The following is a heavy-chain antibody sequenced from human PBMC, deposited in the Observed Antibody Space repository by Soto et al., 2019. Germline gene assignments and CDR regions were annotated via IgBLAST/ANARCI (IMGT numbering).Heavy chain of an antibody. CDR2: INSDGSNT. D-gene: IGHD3-22*01. CDR3: ARDPGTGYYDSSGYYYD. V-gene: IGHV3-74*01. J-gene: IGHJ4*02. Sequence: EVQLVESGGGLVQPGGSLRLSCAASRFTLSSYWMHWVRQAPGKGLVWVSRINSDGSNTSYADSVKGRFTISRDNAKNTLYLQMNSLRAEDTAVYYCARDPGTGYYDSSGYYYDWGQGTLVTVSS. CDR1: RFTLSSYW.